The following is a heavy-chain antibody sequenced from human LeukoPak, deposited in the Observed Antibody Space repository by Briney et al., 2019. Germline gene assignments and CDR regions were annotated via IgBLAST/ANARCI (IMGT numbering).Heavy chain of an antibody. D-gene: IGHD3-16*02. Sequence: QSGGSLRLSCAASGFTFSSYGMHWVRQSPGRGLEWVSFISFDGSNEFYADSLKGRFTISRDNSKDTLYLQMDSLRAEDTALYYCAREEHDYVWGSYRYYHYYGIDVWGQGTTVTVSS. CDR2: ISFDGSNE. V-gene: IGHV3-30*03. CDR3: AREEHDYVWGSYRYYHYYGIDV. CDR1: GFTFSSYG. J-gene: IGHJ6*02.